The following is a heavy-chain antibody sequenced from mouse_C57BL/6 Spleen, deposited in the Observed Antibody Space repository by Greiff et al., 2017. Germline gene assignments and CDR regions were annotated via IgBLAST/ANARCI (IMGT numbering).Heavy chain of an antibody. CDR3: ARKNWDYYAMDY. CDR2: IYPGDGDT. CDR1: GYAFSSYW. Sequence: VQLQQSGAELVKPGASVKISCKASGYAFSSYWMNWVKQRPGKGLEWIGQIYPGDGDTNYNGKFKGKATLTADKSSSTAYMQLSRLTSEDSAVYFCARKNWDYYAMDYWGQGTSVTVSS. V-gene: IGHV1-80*01. J-gene: IGHJ4*01. D-gene: IGHD4-1*01.